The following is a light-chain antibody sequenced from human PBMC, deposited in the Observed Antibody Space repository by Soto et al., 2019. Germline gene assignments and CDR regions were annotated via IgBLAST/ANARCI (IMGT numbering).Light chain of an antibody. Sequence: EMVLTQSPGTLSLSPGGRASLSCRASQSFSNNYLAWYQQKPGQAPRLLIYGASNRATGIPDRFSGSGSGTDFTLTISRLEPEDFAVYYCQQYGSSGTFGQGTKVDIK. CDR2: GAS. CDR3: QQYGSSGT. J-gene: IGKJ1*01. CDR1: QSFSNNY. V-gene: IGKV3-20*01.